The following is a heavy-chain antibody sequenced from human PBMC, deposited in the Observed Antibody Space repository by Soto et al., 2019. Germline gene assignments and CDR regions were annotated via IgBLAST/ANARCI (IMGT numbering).Heavy chain of an antibody. J-gene: IGHJ4*02. CDR1: DGYIGSYY. CDR3: ASSQKGYNWNYFDH. Sequence: SETMCVTYTVSDGYIGSYYWTWIRQSAGKGLEWIGRIYDSGSTNYNPSLKSRVTLSVDRAKKNFSLKVSAVTAADTAVYYCASSQKGYNWNYFDHWGQGALVTVSS. CDR2: IYDSGST. V-gene: IGHV4-4*07. D-gene: IGHD1-20*01.